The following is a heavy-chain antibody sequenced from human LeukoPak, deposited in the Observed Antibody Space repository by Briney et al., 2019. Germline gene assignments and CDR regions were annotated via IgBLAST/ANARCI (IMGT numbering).Heavy chain of an antibody. CDR2: IKQDGSEK. V-gene: IGHV3-7*01. J-gene: IGHJ6*02. CDR1: GFTFSSYW. D-gene: IGHD3-9*01. CDR3: ARDAHSNEELRYFDWLYYYYYGMDV. Sequence: GGSLRLSCAASGFTFSSYWMSWVRQAPGKGLEWVANIKQDGSEKYYVDSVKGRFTISRDNAKNSLYLQMNSLRAEDTVVYYCARDAHSNEELRYFDWLYYYYYGMDVWGQGTTVTVSS.